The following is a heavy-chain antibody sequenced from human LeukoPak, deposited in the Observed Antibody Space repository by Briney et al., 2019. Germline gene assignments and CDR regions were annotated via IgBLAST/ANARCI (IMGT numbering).Heavy chain of an antibody. Sequence: TSETLSLTCTVSGGSISSYYWSWIRQPPGKGLEWIGYIYYSGSTYYNPSLESRVTISVHTSKNQFSLKLSSVTAADTAVYYCARGERWLQLGDAFDIWGQGTMVTVSS. D-gene: IGHD5-24*01. CDR1: GGSISSYY. J-gene: IGHJ3*02. CDR2: IYYSGST. V-gene: IGHV4-59*12. CDR3: ARGERWLQLGDAFDI.